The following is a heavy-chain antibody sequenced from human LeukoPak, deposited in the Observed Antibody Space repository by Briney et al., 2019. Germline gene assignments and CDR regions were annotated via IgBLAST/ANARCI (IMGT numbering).Heavy chain of an antibody. V-gene: IGHV4-39*01. D-gene: IGHD2-15*01. J-gene: IGHJ6*03. Sequence: SETLSLTCTVSVGSISSSYYWGWIRQPPGKGLEWIGSIYYRGGTYYNPSLKSRVTISVDASKNQFSLKLSSVTAADTAVYYCAGQGSGGSYYYYMDVWGKGTTVTVSS. CDR3: AGQGSGGSYYYYMDV. CDR1: VGSISSSYY. CDR2: IYYRGGT.